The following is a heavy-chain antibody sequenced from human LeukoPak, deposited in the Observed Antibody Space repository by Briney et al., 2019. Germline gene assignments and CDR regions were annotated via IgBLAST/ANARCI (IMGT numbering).Heavy chain of an antibody. CDR1: GYTFSSYG. CDR2: ISAYNDNA. Sequence: GASVKVSCKASGYTFSSYGISWVRQAPGQGLEWMGRISAYNDNANYAQKFQGRVTMTTDTSTSTTYMEVRSLRSDDTAVYYCARHGHDFWSGQNWFDPWGQGTLVTVSS. CDR3: ARHGHDFWSGQNWFDP. J-gene: IGHJ5*02. V-gene: IGHV1-18*01. D-gene: IGHD3-3*01.